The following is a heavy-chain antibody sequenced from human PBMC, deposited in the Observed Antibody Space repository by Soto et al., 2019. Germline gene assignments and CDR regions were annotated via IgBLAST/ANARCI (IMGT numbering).Heavy chain of an antibody. V-gene: IGHV4-38-2*01. CDR2: IYHGGTT. D-gene: IGHD6-19*01. CDR3: ARVHVMVVAGSTFDY. Sequence: SETLSLTCAVYGGSFSGYYWAWIRQPPGKGPEWIASIYHGGTTCYNPSLKSRITISVDTSNNQFSLKLTSVTAADTAVYYCARVHVMVVAGSTFDYWGQGTLVTVSS. CDR1: GGSFSGYY. J-gene: IGHJ4*02.